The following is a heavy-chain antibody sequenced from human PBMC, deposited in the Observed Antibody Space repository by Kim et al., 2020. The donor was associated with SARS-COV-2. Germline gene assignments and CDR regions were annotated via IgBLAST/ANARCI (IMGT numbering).Heavy chain of an antibody. Sequence: YNPSLKSRVTRSVDTSKNQFSLKLSSVTAADTAVYYCARMVRGVITYFDYWGQGTLVTVSS. V-gene: IGHV4-34*01. D-gene: IGHD3-10*01. J-gene: IGHJ4*02. CDR3: ARMVRGVITYFDY.